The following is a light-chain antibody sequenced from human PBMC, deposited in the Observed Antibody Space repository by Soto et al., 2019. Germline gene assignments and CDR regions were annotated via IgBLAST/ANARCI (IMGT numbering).Light chain of an antibody. V-gene: IGKV3-15*01. CDR1: QSVGTN. Sequence: EIGMTQSPAPLSLSPGERATLSCRASQSVGTNVAWFQQKPGQPLRLLMYGAATWASGIPVRFSGSGSGTDFTLTISSLQPDDFATYYCQQYNSYSEAFGQGTKVDIK. CDR2: GAA. J-gene: IGKJ1*01. CDR3: QQYNSYSEA.